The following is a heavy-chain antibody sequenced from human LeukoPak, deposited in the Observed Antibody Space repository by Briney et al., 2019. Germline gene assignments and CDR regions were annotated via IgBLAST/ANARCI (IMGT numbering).Heavy chain of an antibody. CDR3: ARVVGSTSWFDS. D-gene: IGHD1-26*01. Sequence: SETLSLTCSVSGDLVIGAPYYWSWVRQHPGKGLEWIAYTYYSGSSYYNPSLKSRITLSVDTSKNQFSLNLTSVTAADTAVYFCARVVGSTSWFDSWGQGTLVTVSS. CDR2: TYYSGSS. J-gene: IGHJ5*01. CDR1: GDLVIGAPYY. V-gene: IGHV4-31*03.